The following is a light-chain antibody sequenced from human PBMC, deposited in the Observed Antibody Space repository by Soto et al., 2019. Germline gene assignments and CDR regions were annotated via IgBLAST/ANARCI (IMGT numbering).Light chain of an antibody. CDR3: CSYAGSNTLWV. CDR1: SSDVGNYNL. J-gene: IGLJ3*02. Sequence: QPVLTQPASVSGSPGQSITISCTGTSSDVGNYNLVSWYQQHPGKAPKLMIYEVTKRPSGVSNRFSGSKSGNTASLTISGLQAEDEADYFCCSYAGSNTLWVFGGGTKVTVL. V-gene: IGLV2-23*02. CDR2: EVT.